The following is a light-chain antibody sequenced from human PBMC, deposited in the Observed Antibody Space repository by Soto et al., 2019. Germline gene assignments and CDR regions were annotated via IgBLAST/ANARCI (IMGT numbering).Light chain of an antibody. CDR3: HQHATSPWT. V-gene: IGKV3-20*01. CDR2: IAS. Sequence: ENVLTQSPGTLSLSPGERATLSCRASQSVGKNYLAWYQQKPGQAPRLLISIASIRATGIPDRFSGSGSGTDFTLTISRLEPEDFAVYYCHQHATSPWTFGQGTKVEIK. CDR1: QSVGKNY. J-gene: IGKJ1*01.